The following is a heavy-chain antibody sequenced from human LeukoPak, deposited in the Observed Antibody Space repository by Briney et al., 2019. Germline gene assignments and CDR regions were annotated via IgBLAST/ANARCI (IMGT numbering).Heavy chain of an antibody. D-gene: IGHD5-12*01. J-gene: IGHJ4*02. V-gene: IGHV3-74*01. CDR2: IDSDGSSR. Sequence: GGSLRLSCAASGVTFSYYWMHWVRQAPGKGLVWVSRIDSDGSSRSYAGSVKGRFTISRDNAKNTLYLQMNSLRAEDTAVYYCVREGGYDPFENRGQGTLVTVSS. CDR1: GVTFSYYW. CDR3: VREGGYDPFEN.